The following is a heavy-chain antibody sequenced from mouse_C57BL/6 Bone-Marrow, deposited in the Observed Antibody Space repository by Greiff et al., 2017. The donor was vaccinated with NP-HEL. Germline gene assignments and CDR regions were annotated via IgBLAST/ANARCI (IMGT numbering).Heavy chain of an antibody. CDR3: AREDSSGSYFDY. D-gene: IGHD3-2*02. J-gene: IGHJ2*01. Sequence: QVQLQQPGAELVKPGASVKLSCKASGYTFTSYWMQWVKQRPGQGLEWIGEIDPSDSYTNYNQKFKGKATLTVDTSSSTAYMQLSSLTSEDSAVYYCAREDSSGSYFDYWGQGTTLTVSS. V-gene: IGHV1-50*01. CDR2: IDPSDSYT. CDR1: GYTFTSYW.